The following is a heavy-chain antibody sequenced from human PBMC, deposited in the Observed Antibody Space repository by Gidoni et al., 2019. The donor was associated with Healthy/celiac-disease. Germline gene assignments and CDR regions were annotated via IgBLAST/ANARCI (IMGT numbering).Heavy chain of an antibody. V-gene: IGHV4-39*01. CDR2: IYYSGST. Sequence: QLPLQESGPGLVKPSETLSLTCTVSGGSISSSSYYWRWIRQPPGKGLEWIGSIYYSGSTYYNPSLKSRVTISVDTSKNQFSLKLSSVTAADTAVYYCARPHLLAADLWGFDYWGQGTLVTVSS. CDR3: ARPHLLAADLWGFDY. CDR1: GGSISSSSYY. J-gene: IGHJ4*02. D-gene: IGHD3-3*02.